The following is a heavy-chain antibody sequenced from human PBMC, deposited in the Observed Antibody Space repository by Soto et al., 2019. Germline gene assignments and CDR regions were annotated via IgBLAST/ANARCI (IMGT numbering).Heavy chain of an antibody. CDR2: ISAYNGNT. V-gene: IGHV1-18*01. D-gene: IGHD3-3*01. CDR3: ARDRYYDFWSGYPSINWFDP. J-gene: IGHJ5*02. CDR1: GYTFTSYG. Sequence: ASVKVSCKASGYTFTSYGISWVRQAPGQGLEWMGWISAYNGNTNYAQKLQGRVTMTTDTSTSTAYMELRSLRSDDTAVYYCARDRYYDFWSGYPSINWFDPWGQGTLVTVSS.